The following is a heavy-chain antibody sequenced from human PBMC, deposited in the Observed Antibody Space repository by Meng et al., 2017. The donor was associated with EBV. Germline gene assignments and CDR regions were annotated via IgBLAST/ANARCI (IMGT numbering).Heavy chain of an antibody. CDR2: INTYSGKA. J-gene: IGHJ4*02. CDR1: GYTFRNYA. Sequence: QVPLVQTWSEWKRPGASVKVSCKASGYTFRNYAINWMRQVPGQGLEWMGWINTYSGKATFAQGFTGRFVFSLDTPVTTAHLQISGLKTEDSAVYYCARGVEENGSHYPFDSWGQGTLVTVSS. V-gene: IGHV7-4-1*02. D-gene: IGHD1-1*01. CDR3: ARGVEENGSHYPFDS.